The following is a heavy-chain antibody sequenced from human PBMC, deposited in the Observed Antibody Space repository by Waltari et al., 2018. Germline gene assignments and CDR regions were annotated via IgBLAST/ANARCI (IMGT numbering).Heavy chain of an antibody. CDR2: VSGSGQTT. Sequence: EVQLLDSGGALVQPGGPLRLSCAASGFTFASFGMSWIRQAPGKGLEGVSGVSGSGQTTDYADSVKGRFTISRDNAKNIVYLQMSSLRAEDAAAYFCVREGYSYDTGYYSGGYFDYWGQGTLVTVSS. V-gene: IGHV3-23*01. CDR3: VREGYSYDTGYYSGGYFDY. J-gene: IGHJ4*02. CDR1: GFTFASFG. D-gene: IGHD3-22*01.